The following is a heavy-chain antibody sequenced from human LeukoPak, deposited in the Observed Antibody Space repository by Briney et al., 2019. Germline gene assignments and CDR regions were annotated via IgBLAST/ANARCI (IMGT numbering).Heavy chain of an antibody. CDR2: ISSSSSTI. Sequence: GGSLRLSCAASGFTFSSYSMNWVRQAPGKGLEWVSYISSSSSTIYYADSVKGRFTISRDNAKNSLYLQMNSLRAEDTAVYYCARTVVGDIDYWGHGTLVTVSS. J-gene: IGHJ4*01. CDR1: GFTFSSYS. CDR3: ARTVVGDIDY. D-gene: IGHD1-26*01. V-gene: IGHV3-48*01.